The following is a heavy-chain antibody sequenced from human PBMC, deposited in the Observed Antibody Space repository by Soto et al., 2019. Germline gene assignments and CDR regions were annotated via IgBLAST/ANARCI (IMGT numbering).Heavy chain of an antibody. CDR2: ISTYNGNT. D-gene: IGHD3-10*01. J-gene: IGHJ4*02. Sequence: QVQLVQSGAEVKKPGASVKVSCKASGYTFTSYGISWVRQAPGQGLEWMGWISTYNGNTKYAQKPQGRVTMNTDTSTSTAYMDPRSVSSADTAVFDCAREMVRGVGSDCWGQGTLVTVCS. V-gene: IGHV1-18*01. CDR1: GYTFTSYG. CDR3: AREMVRGVGSDC.